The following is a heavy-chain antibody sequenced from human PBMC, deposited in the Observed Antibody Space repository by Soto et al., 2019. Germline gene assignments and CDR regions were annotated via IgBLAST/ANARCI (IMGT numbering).Heavy chain of an antibody. CDR1: GGSFSDYY. J-gene: IGHJ6*03. V-gene: IGHV4-34*01. D-gene: IGHD3-22*01. CDR3: ARRPHSRSSGYYYCMDV. CDR2: INQSGST. Sequence: PSETLSLTCAVYGGSFSDYYWSWIRQPPGKGLEWIGEINQSGSTNQNPSLKSRVTISADTSKNQFSLKLNSVTAADTAVYCCARRPHSRSSGYYYCMDVWGKGITVTVSS.